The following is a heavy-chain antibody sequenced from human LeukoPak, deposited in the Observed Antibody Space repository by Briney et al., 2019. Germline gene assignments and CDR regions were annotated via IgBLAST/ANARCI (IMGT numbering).Heavy chain of an antibody. D-gene: IGHD5-18*01. CDR3: ARDRYSYGTAGYFDY. CDR1: GGTFSSYA. J-gene: IGHJ4*02. Sequence: ASVKVSCKASGGTFSSYAISLVRQAPGQGLEWMGRIIPILGIANYAQKFQGRVTITADKSTSTAYMELSSLRSEDTAVYYCARDRYSYGTAGYFDYWGQGTLVTVSS. CDR2: IIPILGIA. V-gene: IGHV1-69*04.